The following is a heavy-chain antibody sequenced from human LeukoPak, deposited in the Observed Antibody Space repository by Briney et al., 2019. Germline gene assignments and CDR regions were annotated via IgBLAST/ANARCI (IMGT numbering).Heavy chain of an antibody. CDR3: ARAGRSDYYDSSGYSSFYFDY. D-gene: IGHD3-22*01. J-gene: IGHJ4*02. Sequence: ASVKVSCKASGYTFTSYYMHWVRQAPGQGLEWMGIINPSGGSTSYAQKFQGRVTMTRDTSTSTVYMELSSLRSEDTAVYYCARAGRSDYYDSSGYSSFYFDYWGQGTLVTVSS. V-gene: IGHV1-46*01. CDR1: GYTFTSYY. CDR2: INPSGGST.